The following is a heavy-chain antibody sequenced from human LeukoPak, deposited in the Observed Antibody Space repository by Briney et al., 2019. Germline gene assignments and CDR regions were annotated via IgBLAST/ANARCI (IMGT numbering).Heavy chain of an antibody. J-gene: IGHJ6*02. Sequence: PSETLSLTCTVSGGSISSSSYYWGWIRQPPGKGLEWIGSIYYSGSTYYNPSLKSRVTISVDTSKNQFSLKLSSVTAADTAVYYCSRGGTVGYYSSTSSCYYYYYGMDVWGQGTTVTVSS. D-gene: IGHD2-2*01. V-gene: IGHV4-39*01. CDR2: IYYSGST. CDR3: SRGGTVGYYSSTSSCYYYYYGMDV. CDR1: GGSISSSSYY.